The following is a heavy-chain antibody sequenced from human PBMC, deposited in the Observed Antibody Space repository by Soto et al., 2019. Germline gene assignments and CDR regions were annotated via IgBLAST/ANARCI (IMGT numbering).Heavy chain of an antibody. CDR3: AREDYYACSCPP. CDR2: IYYSGST. V-gene: IGHV4-61*01. CDR1: GGSVSSGSYY. Sequence: SETLSLTCTVSGGSVSSGSYYWSWIRQPPGKGLEWIGYIYYSGSTNYNPSLKSRVTISVDTSKNQFSLKLSSVTAADTAVYYCAREDYYACSCPPWGQGTLVTVSS. D-gene: IGHD3-10*01. J-gene: IGHJ5*02.